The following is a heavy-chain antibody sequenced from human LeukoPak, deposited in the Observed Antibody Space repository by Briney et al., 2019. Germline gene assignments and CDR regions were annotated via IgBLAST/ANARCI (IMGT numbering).Heavy chain of an antibody. J-gene: IGHJ6*03. CDR2: INHSGST. Sequence: SETLSLTCAVYGGSFSGYYWSWIRQPPGKGLEWIGEINHSGSTNYNPSLKSRVTISVDTSKNQFSLKLSSVTAADTAVYYCARGRAAAGTLYYYYMYVWGKGTTVTVSS. CDR1: GGSFSGYY. D-gene: IGHD6-13*01. CDR3: ARGRAAAGTLYYYYMYV. V-gene: IGHV4-34*01.